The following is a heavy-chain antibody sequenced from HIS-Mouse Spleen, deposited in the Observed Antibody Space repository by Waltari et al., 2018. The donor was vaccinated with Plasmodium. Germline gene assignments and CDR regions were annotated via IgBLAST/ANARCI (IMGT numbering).Heavy chain of an antibody. J-gene: IGHJ2*01. CDR1: GGTFSRYA. CDR2: IIPILGIA. D-gene: IGHD6-13*01. V-gene: IGHV1-69*04. Sequence: QVQLVQSGAEVKKPGSSVKVSCKASGGTFSRYAISWVRQAPGQGLEWMGRIIPILGIANYAQKFQGRVTITADKSTSTAYMELSSLRSEDTAVYYCARVGIAAAGWYFDLWGRGTLVTVSS. CDR3: ARVGIAAAGWYFDL.